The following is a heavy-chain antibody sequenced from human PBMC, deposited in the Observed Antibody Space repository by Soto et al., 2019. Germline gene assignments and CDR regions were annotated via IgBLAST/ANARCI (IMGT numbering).Heavy chain of an antibody. V-gene: IGHV1-18*01. CDR1: GYTFTSYG. CDR3: ARIGVPLGYYYGMDV. J-gene: IGHJ6*02. D-gene: IGHD3-3*01. CDR2: IIANFGNT. Sequence: ASVKVSCKASGYTFTSYGISWVRQAPGQGLEWMGGIIANFGNTNYAQKFQGRVTITTDESTSTAYMELSSLRSEDTAVYYCARIGVPLGYYYGMDVWGQGTTVTVSS.